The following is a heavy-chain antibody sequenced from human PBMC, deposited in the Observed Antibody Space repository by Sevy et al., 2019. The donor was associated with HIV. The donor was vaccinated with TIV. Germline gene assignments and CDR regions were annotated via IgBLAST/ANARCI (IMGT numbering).Heavy chain of an antibody. Sequence: GGSLRLACAASGFTFSNAWMSWVRQAPGKGLEWVGRIKSKTDGGTTDYAAPVKGRFTISRDDSKNTLYLQMNSLKTEDTAVYYCTTDLSQYCGGDCSDYWVQGTLVTVSS. CDR1: GFTFSNAW. D-gene: IGHD2-21*02. J-gene: IGHJ4*02. CDR2: IKSKTDGGTT. CDR3: TTDLSQYCGGDCSDY. V-gene: IGHV3-15*01.